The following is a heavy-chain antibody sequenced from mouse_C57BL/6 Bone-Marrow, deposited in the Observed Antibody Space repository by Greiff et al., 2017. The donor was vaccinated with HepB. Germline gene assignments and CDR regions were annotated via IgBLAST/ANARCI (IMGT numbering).Heavy chain of an antibody. CDR3: ERHVYYSNYWYFDV. CDR1: EYEFPSHD. CDR2: INSDGGST. Sequence: EVMLVESGGGLVQPGESLKLSCESNEYEFPSHDMSWVRKTPEKRLELVAAINSDGGSTYYPDTMERRFIISRDNTKKTLYLQMSRLRSEDTALYYCERHVYYSNYWYFDVWGTGTTVTVSS. V-gene: IGHV5-2*01. D-gene: IGHD2-5*01. J-gene: IGHJ1*03.